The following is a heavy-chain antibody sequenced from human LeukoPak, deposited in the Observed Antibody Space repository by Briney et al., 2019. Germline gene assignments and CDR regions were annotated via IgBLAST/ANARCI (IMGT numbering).Heavy chain of an antibody. Sequence: GRSLRLSCAASGFTFSSYAMHWVRQAPGKGLGWVAVISYDGSNKYYADSVKGRFTISRDNSKNTLYLQMNSLRAEDTAVYYCASLRYFDWLDHYYYYGMDVWGQGTTVTVSS. J-gene: IGHJ6*02. D-gene: IGHD3-9*01. CDR2: ISYDGSNK. CDR3: ASLRYFDWLDHYYYYGMDV. CDR1: GFTFSSYA. V-gene: IGHV3-30-3*01.